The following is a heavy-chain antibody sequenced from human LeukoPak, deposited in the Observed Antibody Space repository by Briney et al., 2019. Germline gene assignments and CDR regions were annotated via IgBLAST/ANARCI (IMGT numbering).Heavy chain of an antibody. CDR3: ARGGIVVVPAANHIDH. Sequence: ASVKVSCKASGYTFTGYYMHWVRQAPGQGLEWMGRINPNSGGTNYAQKFQGRVTMTRDTSISTAYMELSRLRSDDTAVYYCARGGIVVVPAANHIDHWGQGTLVTVSS. CDR1: GYTFTGYY. J-gene: IGHJ4*02. D-gene: IGHD2-2*01. V-gene: IGHV1-2*06. CDR2: INPNSGGT.